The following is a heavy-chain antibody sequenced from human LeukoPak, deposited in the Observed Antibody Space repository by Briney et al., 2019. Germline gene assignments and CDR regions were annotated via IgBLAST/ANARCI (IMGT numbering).Heavy chain of an antibody. V-gene: IGHV4-31*03. Sequence: SETLSLTCTVSGGSISSGAYYWNWIRQHPGKGLEWIGYIYYSGSTYYNPSLKSRVTISVDTSKNQFSLKLSSVTAADMAVYYCAREGYSYPYYYYGMDVWGQGTTVTVSS. CDR1: GGSISSGAYY. J-gene: IGHJ6*02. CDR2: IYYSGST. CDR3: AREGYSYPYYYYGMDV. D-gene: IGHD5-18*01.